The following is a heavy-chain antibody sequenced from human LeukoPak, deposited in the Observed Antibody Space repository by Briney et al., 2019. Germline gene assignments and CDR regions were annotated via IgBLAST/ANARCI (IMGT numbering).Heavy chain of an antibody. CDR1: GGSISSYY. V-gene: IGHV4-59*01. J-gene: IGHJ4*02. Sequence: SEALSLTCTVSGGSISSYYWSWIRQPPGKGLESIGYMSYSGSSSYNPSLRSRVTISVDASKKQFSLKLSSVTAADTAVYYCARHGTISSESYFDYWGQGALVTVSS. CDR3: ARHGTISSESYFDY. CDR2: MSYSGSS. D-gene: IGHD1-14*01.